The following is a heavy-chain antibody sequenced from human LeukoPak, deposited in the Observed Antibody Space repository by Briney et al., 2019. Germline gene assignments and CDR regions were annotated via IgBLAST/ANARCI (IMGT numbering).Heavy chain of an antibody. CDR1: GYTLTELS. J-gene: IGHJ5*02. CDR2: FDPEDGET. Sequence: GASVKVSCKVSGYTLTELSMHWVRQAPGKGLEWMGGFDPEDGETIYAQKFQGRVTMTEDTSTDTAYMELSSLRSEDTAVYYCATRALVVPAAAFDPWGQGTLVTVSS. D-gene: IGHD2-2*01. CDR3: ATRALVVPAAAFDP. V-gene: IGHV1-24*01.